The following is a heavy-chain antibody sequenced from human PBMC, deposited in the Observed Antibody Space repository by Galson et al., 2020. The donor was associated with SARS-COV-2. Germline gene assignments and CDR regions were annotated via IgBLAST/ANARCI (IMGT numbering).Heavy chain of an antibody. CDR3: ARSLGPLQGEEAVVPGRRIGYYIYGLDV. V-gene: IGHV3-48*03. Sequence: GGSLRLSCAASGFTFSNYEMNWVRQAPGKGLEWISYISGSGNTIYYGDSVKGRFTISRDNAKKSLYLQMNSLRTEDTAVYYCARSLGPLQGEEAVVPGRRIGYYIYGLDVWGQGTTVTVS. J-gene: IGHJ6*02. CDR2: ISGSGNTI. D-gene: IGHD2-15*01. CDR1: GFTFSNYE.